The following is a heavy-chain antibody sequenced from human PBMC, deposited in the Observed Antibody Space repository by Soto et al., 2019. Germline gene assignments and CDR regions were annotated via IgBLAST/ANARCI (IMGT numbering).Heavy chain of an antibody. D-gene: IGHD1-26*01. J-gene: IGHJ4*02. Sequence: GGSLRLSCAASGFTFSDHYMDWVRQAPGKGLEWVGRTRNKANSYTTEYAASVKGRFTISRDDSKNSLYLQMNSLKTEDTAVYYCARAIVGAEFDYWGQGTLVTVSS. V-gene: IGHV3-72*01. CDR2: TRNKANSYTT. CDR1: GFTFSDHY. CDR3: ARAIVGAEFDY.